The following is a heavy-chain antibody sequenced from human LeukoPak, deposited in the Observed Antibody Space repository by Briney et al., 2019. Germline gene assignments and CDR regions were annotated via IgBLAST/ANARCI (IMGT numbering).Heavy chain of an antibody. CDR1: GFTFSSYA. D-gene: IGHD2-2*01. CDR3: ARVGQLPRAFDI. Sequence: RSLRLSCAASGFTFSSYAMHWVRQAPGKGLEWVAVISYDGSNKYYADSVRGRFTISRDNAKNSLYLQMNSLRAEDTAVYYCARVGQLPRAFDIWGQGTMVTVS. V-gene: IGHV3-30-3*01. J-gene: IGHJ3*02. CDR2: ISYDGSNK.